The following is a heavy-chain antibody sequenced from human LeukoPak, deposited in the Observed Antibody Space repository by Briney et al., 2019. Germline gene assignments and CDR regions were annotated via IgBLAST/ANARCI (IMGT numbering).Heavy chain of an antibody. CDR3: AGTSNRARIAAAGSTSGRYYFDY. CDR2: ISSSSSYI. J-gene: IGHJ4*02. D-gene: IGHD6-13*01. CDR1: GFTFSSYS. V-gene: IGHV3-21*01. Sequence: GGSLRLSCAASGFTFSSYSMNWVRQAPGKGLEWVSSISSSSSYIYYADSVKGRFTISRDNAKNSLYLQMNSLRAEDTAVYYCAGTSNRARIAAAGSTSGRYYFDYWGQGTLVTVSS.